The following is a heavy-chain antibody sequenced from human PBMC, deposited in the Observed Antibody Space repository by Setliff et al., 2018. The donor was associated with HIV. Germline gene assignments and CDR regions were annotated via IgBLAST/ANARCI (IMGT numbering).Heavy chain of an antibody. V-gene: IGHV4-34*01. CDR3: AGLSDFLDY. CDR2: INHSGTA. Sequence: SETLSLTCAVYGGSLSSSYWTWIRQAPGKGLEWIGEINHSGTANYNPSLKSRVTMSLDRSKRQFSLKLTSLTAADTAVYYCAGLSDFLDYWGLGNLV. D-gene: IGHD2-21*01. J-gene: IGHJ4*02. CDR1: GGSLSSSY.